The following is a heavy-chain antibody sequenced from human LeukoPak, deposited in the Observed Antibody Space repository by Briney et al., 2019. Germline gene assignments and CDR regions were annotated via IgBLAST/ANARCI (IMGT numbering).Heavy chain of an antibody. Sequence: ASVKVSCKASGGTFSSYAISWVRQAPGQGLEWMGRIIPILGIANYAQKFQGRVTITADKSTSTAYMELSSLRSEDTAVYYCAKDWSRSGITIFGVVIAPDAFDIWGQGTMVTVSS. CDR3: AKDWSRSGITIFGVVIAPDAFDI. CDR1: GGTFSSYA. V-gene: IGHV1-69*04. CDR2: IIPILGIA. J-gene: IGHJ3*02. D-gene: IGHD3-3*01.